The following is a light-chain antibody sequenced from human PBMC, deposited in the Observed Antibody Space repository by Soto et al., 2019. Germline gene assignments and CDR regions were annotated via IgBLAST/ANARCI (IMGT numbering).Light chain of an antibody. CDR1: QSVSSY. CDR3: QQYGSSPLWT. CDR2: DAS. Sequence: EIVLTQSPSTLSLSPGERATLSCRASQSVSSYLAWYQQKPGQAPRLLIYDASTRATGIPARFSGSGSGTDFTLTISRLEPEEFAVYYCQQYGSSPLWTFGQGNKVDIK. V-gene: IGKV3-20*01. J-gene: IGKJ1*01.